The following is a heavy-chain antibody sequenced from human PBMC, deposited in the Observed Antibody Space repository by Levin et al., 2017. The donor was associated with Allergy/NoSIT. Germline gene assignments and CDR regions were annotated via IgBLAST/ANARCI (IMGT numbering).Heavy chain of an antibody. J-gene: IGHJ4*02. D-gene: IGHD6-13*01. Sequence: PGGSLRLSCAASGFTFSDYYMSWIRQAPGKGLEWVSYISSSGSTIYYADSVKGRFTISRDNAKNSLYLQMNSLRAEDTAVYYCARERGAYSSSWYFFDYWGQGTLVTVSS. V-gene: IGHV3-11*01. CDR3: ARERGAYSSSWYFFDY. CDR2: ISSSGSTI. CDR1: GFTFSDYY.